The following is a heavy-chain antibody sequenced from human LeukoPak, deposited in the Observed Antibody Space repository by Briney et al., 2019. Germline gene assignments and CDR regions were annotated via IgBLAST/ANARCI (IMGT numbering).Heavy chain of an antibody. CDR2: ISHDGNNR. D-gene: IGHD2-2*01. CDR1: GFSFSTYA. Sequence: PGRSLRLSCAASGFSFSTYAMHWGRQASGKGLGWAAVISHDGNNRYYADSVKGRFTVSRDNSKNTLHLQMYSLRAEATAVYYCARPYCSSSSCYDVYYYYYMDVWGKGTKVTV. CDR3: ARPYCSSSSCYDVYYYYYMDV. V-gene: IGHV3-30*04. J-gene: IGHJ6*03.